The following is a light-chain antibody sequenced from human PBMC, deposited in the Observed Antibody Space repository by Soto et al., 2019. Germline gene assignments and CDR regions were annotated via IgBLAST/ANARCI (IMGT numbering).Light chain of an antibody. CDR1: SGDIGSYNR. V-gene: IGLV2-14*01. CDR3: SSYTNINTRACV. Sequence: QSALTQPASVSGSPGQSITISCTGTSGDIGSYNRVSWYQQHPGKAPKLIIYEVTDRPSGGSNRFSGSKSGNTASLTISGLQAEDEDEYYCSSYTNINTRACVFGTGTKLTVL. CDR2: EVT. J-gene: IGLJ1*01.